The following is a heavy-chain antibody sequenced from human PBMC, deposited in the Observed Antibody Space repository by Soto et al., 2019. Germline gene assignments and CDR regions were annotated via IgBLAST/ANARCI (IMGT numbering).Heavy chain of an antibody. CDR2: IIPIFGTT. D-gene: IGHD5-12*01. J-gene: IGHJ4*02. CDR1: GDIFSGYS. CDR3: ARDLGSGYDPGDY. V-gene: IGHV1-69*14. Sequence: QVQLVQSGAEVKKPGSSVKVSCKTSGDIFSGYSISWVRQAPGQGLEWMGGIIPIFGTTNYAQRFHGRVTITADKSTSTVYMELYSLKSGDTAVYCCARDLGSGYDPGDYWGQGTLVTVSS.